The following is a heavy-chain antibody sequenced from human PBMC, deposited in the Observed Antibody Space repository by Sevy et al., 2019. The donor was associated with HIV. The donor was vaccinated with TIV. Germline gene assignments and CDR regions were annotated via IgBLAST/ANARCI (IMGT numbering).Heavy chain of an antibody. CDR1: GFTFSSYA. V-gene: IGHV3-30-3*01. CDR3: ARGGLIVVVVAAPFDY. Sequence: GGSLRLSCAASGFTFSSYAMHWVRQAPGKGLEWVAVISYDGSNKYYADAVKGRFTIPRDNSKNTLYLQMNSLRAGDTAVYYCARGGLIVVVVAAPFDYWGQGTLVTVSS. CDR2: ISYDGSNK. D-gene: IGHD2-15*01. J-gene: IGHJ4*02.